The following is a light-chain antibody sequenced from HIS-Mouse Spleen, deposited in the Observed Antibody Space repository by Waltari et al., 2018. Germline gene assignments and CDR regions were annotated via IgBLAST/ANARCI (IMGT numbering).Light chain of an antibody. Sequence: QSALTQPASVSGSPGQSITISCTGTSSDVGSYNLVSWYQQHPGKAKLMIYEGSKRPSWVSNRCSGSKSGNTASLTISGLQAEDEADYYCCSYAGSSTWVFGGGTKLTVL. J-gene: IGLJ2*01. CDR2: EGS. CDR3: CSYAGSSTWV. V-gene: IGLV2-23*01. CDR1: SSDVGSYNL.